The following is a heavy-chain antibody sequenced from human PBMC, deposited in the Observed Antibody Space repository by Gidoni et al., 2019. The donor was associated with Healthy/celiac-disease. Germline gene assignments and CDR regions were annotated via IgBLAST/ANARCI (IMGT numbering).Heavy chain of an antibody. V-gene: IGHV3-23*04. D-gene: IGHD3-16*02. CDR1: GFPFSSYA. CDR3: ATGIMITFGGVIAPT. Sequence: EVQLAESGGGLVQPGGSLSLSCAASGFPFSSYAMSWVRQAPGKGLEWVSAISGSGGSTYYADSVKGRFTISRDNSKNTLYLQMNSLRAEDTAVYYCATGIMITFGGVIAPTWGQGTLVTVSS. J-gene: IGHJ5*02. CDR2: ISGSGGST.